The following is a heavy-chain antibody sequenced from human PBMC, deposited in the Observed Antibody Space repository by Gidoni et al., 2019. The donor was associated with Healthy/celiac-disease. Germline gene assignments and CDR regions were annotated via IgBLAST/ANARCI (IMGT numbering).Heavy chain of an antibody. V-gene: IGHV3-48*01. Sequence: EVQLVESGGGLVQPGGSLRLSCAASGFTFSSNSMNWVRQAPGKGLEWVSYISSSSSTIYYADSVKGRFTISRDNAKNSLYLQMNSLRAEDTAVYYCARDRPLPFGYYDSSGDELYWGQGTLVTVSS. CDR2: ISSSSSTI. CDR3: ARDRPLPFGYYDSSGDELY. CDR1: GFTFSSNS. J-gene: IGHJ4*02. D-gene: IGHD3-22*01.